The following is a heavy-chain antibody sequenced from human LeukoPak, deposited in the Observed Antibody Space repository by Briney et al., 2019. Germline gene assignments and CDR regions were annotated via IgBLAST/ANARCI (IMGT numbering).Heavy chain of an antibody. V-gene: IGHV5-51*01. CDR2: IYPGDSDT. CDR1: GYSFTSYW. D-gene: IGHD1-26*01. J-gene: IGHJ4*02. CDR3: ARALAPLGIVGATDY. Sequence: GESLKISCKGSGYSFTSYWIGWVRQMPGKGLEWMGIIYPGDSDTRYSPSFQGQVTISADKSISTAYLQWSSLKASDTAMYYCARALAPLGIVGATDYWGQGTLVTVSS.